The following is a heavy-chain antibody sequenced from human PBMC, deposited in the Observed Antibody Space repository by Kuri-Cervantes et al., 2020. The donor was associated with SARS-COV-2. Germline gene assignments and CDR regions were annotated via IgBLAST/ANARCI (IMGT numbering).Heavy chain of an antibody. J-gene: IGHJ4*02. CDR2: ISYDGSNK. D-gene: IGHD3-22*01. Sequence: GESLKISCAASGFTFSSYGMHWVRQAPGKGLEWVAVISYDGSNKYYADSVKGRFTISRDNSENTLYLQMNSLRAEDTAVYYCARDRDYYDSSGYPYFDYWGQGSRVTGSS. V-gene: IGHV3-30*03. CDR3: ARDRDYYDSSGYPYFDY. CDR1: GFTFSSYG.